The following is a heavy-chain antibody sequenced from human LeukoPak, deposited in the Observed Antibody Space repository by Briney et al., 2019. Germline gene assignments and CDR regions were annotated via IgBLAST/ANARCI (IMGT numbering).Heavy chain of an antibody. D-gene: IGHD4-23*01. Sequence: PSQTLSLTCTVSGGSISSGDYYWSWIRQPPGRGREWIGYIYYNGATYYNPALESRVTMSVDTSKNQFSLRLSSVTAADTAVYYCASTRGSGYSVYYFDNWGQGALVIVSS. CDR2: IYYNGAT. J-gene: IGHJ4*02. CDR3: ASTRGSGYSVYYFDN. CDR1: GGSISSGDYY. V-gene: IGHV4-30-4*01.